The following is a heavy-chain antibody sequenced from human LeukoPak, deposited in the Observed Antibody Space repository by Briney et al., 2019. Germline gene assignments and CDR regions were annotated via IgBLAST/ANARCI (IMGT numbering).Heavy chain of an antibody. CDR2: IYHSGST. CDR3: ARDTYYDFWSGSYDY. Sequence: SGTLSLTCTVSGYSISSGYYWGWIRQPPGKGLEWIGSIYHSGSTYYNPSLKSRVTISVDTSKNQFSLKLSSVTAADTAVYYCARDTYYDFWSGSYDYWGQGTLVTVSS. D-gene: IGHD3-3*01. V-gene: IGHV4-38-2*02. J-gene: IGHJ4*02. CDR1: GYSISSGYY.